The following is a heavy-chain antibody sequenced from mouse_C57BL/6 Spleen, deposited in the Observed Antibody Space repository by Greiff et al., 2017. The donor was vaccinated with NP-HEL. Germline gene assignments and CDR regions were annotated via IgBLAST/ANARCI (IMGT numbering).Heavy chain of an antibody. J-gene: IGHJ1*03. D-gene: IGHD1-1*01. CDR2: ISDGGSYT. CDR1: GFTFSSYA. Sequence: EVQLVESGGGLVKPGGSLKLSCAASGFTFSSYAMSWVRQTPEKRLEWVATISDGGSYTYYPDNVKGRFTISRDNAKNNLYLQMSHLKSEDTAMYYCARRPTVVAYWYVDVWGTGTTVTVSS. V-gene: IGHV5-4*01. CDR3: ARRPTVVAYWYVDV.